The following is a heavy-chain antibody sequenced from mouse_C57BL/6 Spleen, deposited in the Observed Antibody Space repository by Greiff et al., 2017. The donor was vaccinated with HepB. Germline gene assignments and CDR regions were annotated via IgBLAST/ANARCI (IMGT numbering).Heavy chain of an antibody. V-gene: IGHV5-16*01. J-gene: IGHJ1*03. D-gene: IGHD3-3*01. CDR3: AREGGTRRYFDV. CDR1: GFTFSDYY. Sequence: EVQVVESEGGLVQPGSSMKLSCTASGFTFSDYYMAWVRQVPEKGLEWVANINYDGSSTYYLDSLKSRFIISRDNAKNILYLQMSSLKSEDTATYYCAREGGTRRYFDVWGTGTTVTVSS. CDR2: INYDGSST.